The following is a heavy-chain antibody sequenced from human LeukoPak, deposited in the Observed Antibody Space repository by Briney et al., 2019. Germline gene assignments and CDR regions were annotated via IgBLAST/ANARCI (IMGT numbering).Heavy chain of an antibody. CDR2: TYYRSKWYN. CDR3: ARGSRSAGSGSYYDFDY. D-gene: IGHD3-10*01. J-gene: IGHJ4*02. Sequence: SQTLSLTCAISGDSVSTNSATWNWIRQSPSRDLEWLGRTYYRSKWYNDYAVSVKSRVTINPDTSKNQFSLQLNSVTPEDTAVYYCARGSRSAGSGSYYDFDYWGQGTLVTVSS. V-gene: IGHV6-1*01. CDR1: GDSVSTNSAT.